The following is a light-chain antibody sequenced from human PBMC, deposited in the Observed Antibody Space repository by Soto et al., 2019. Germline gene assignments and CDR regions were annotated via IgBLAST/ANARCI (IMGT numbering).Light chain of an antibody. J-gene: IGKJ1*01. CDR2: AAS. CDR3: QQYNNWWT. V-gene: IGKV1-39*02. CDR1: QSISSY. Sequence: DIQMTHAPACLSASVGDIVTITCRASQSISSYLNCYQQKPGKAPKLLIYAASSLQSGVPSRFSGSGSGTDFTLTISSLQSEDFAVYYCQQYNNWWTFGQGTKVDIK.